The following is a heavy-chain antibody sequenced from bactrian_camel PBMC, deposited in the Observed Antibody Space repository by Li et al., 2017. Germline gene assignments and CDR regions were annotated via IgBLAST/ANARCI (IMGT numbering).Heavy chain of an antibody. D-gene: IGHD3*01. Sequence: HVQLVESGGGLVQPGGSLRLSCAASGFTFTNYWMHWVRQGPGKGLEWVSSSSSGALSLVYADSVKGRFTISRDNTKNTLYLQLNSLKTEDTAVYYCAQDCYTGTWCWARDSWGQGTQVTVS. V-gene: IGHV3S1*01. CDR3: AQDCYTGTWCWARDS. CDR1: GFTFTNYW. J-gene: IGHJ4*01. CDR2: SSSGALSL.